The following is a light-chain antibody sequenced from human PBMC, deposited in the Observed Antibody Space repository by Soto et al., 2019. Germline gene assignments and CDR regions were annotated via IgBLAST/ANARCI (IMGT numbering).Light chain of an antibody. V-gene: IGKV2D-29*01. CDR1: HSLLHGNGYNY. CDR2: EVS. Sequence: DIVMTQSPLSLSVTPGEPASISCRANHSLLHGNGYNYLDWYLQKPGQTPQLLIYEVSTRVSGVPDRFSGSGSGTDFTLEISRVETDDVGIYYCMQSTQLPPTFGQGTRLEIK. J-gene: IGKJ5*01. CDR3: MQSTQLPPT.